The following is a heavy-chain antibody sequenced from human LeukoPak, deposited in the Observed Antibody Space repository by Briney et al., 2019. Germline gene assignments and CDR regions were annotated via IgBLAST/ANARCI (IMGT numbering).Heavy chain of an antibody. V-gene: IGHV3-21*01. Sequence: PGGSLRLSCAASGFTFSSYGMHWVRQAPGKGLEWVSSISSSSSYIYYADSVKGRFTISRDNAKNSLYLQMNSLRAEDTAVYYCARDSAAAASGDYWGQGTLVTVSS. D-gene: IGHD6-13*01. J-gene: IGHJ4*02. CDR2: ISSSSSYI. CDR3: ARDSAAAASGDY. CDR1: GFTFSSYG.